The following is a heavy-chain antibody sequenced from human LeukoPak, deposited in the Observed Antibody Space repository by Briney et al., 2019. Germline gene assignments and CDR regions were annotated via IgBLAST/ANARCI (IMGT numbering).Heavy chain of an antibody. V-gene: IGHV4-59*12. D-gene: IGHD6-13*01. CDR1: GGSSTNYY. J-gene: IGHJ4*02. Sequence: SETLSLTCTVSGGSSTNYYWNWIRQPPGRELEWIGYVDYSGGTSYNPSLKSRVTISVDTSKNQFSLRLTSVTAADTAVYYCARRGSAGSTWYHFDYWGKGTLVTVSS. CDR3: ARRGSAGSTWYHFDY. CDR2: VDYSGGT.